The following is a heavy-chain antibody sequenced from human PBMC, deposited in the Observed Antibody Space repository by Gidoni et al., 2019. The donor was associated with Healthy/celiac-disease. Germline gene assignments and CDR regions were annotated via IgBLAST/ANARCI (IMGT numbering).Heavy chain of an antibody. Sequence: EVQLVESGGGLVQPGGSLRLSCAASGFPFSSYSMNWVRQAPGKGLEWVSYISSSSSTIYYADSVKGRFTISRDNAKNSLYLQMNSLRDEDTAVYYCARDLRFLEWLLVGSYGMDVWGQGTTVTVSS. V-gene: IGHV3-48*02. CDR2: ISSSSSTI. J-gene: IGHJ6*02. D-gene: IGHD3-3*01. CDR1: GFPFSSYS. CDR3: ARDLRFLEWLLVGSYGMDV.